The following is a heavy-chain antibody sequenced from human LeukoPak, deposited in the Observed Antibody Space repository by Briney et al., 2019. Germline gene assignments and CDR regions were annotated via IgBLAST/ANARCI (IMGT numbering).Heavy chain of an antibody. CDR1: GFTFSTYW. J-gene: IGHJ3*01. V-gene: IGHV3-7*01. CDR2: IRKDESVK. Sequence: GGSLRLSCAASGFTFSTYWMSWVRRAPGKGLEWVANIRKDESVKHYVDSVKGRFTISRDNAKNLLYLQMNSLRVEDTAVYFCARDDNYYDTSGHFFDAFTLWGQGTMVTVSS. CDR3: ARDDNYYDTSGHFFDAFTL. D-gene: IGHD3-22*01.